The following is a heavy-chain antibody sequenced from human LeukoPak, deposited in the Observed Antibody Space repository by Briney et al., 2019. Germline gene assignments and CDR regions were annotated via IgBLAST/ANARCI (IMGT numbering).Heavy chain of an antibody. Sequence: SVKVSCKAFGGTFSSYAISWVRQAPGQGLEWMGGIIPIFGTANYAQKFQGRATITADESTSTAYMELSSLRSEDTAVYYCARYWNYQGWFDPWGQGTLVTVSS. CDR3: ARYWNYQGWFDP. D-gene: IGHD1-7*01. CDR1: GGTFSSYA. V-gene: IGHV1-69*13. J-gene: IGHJ5*02. CDR2: IIPIFGTA.